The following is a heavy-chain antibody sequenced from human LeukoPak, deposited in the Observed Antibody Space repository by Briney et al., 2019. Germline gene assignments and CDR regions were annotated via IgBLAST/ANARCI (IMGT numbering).Heavy chain of an antibody. CDR1: GGSISSYN. V-gene: IGHV4-59*01. CDR3: ARAGGGATLLGAFDI. J-gene: IGHJ3*02. CDR2: IYYSGST. Sequence: PSQTLSLTCTVSGGSISSYNWSWIRQPPGKGLEWIGYIYYSGSTNYNPSLKSRVTISVDTSKNQFSLKLSSVTAADTAVYYCARAGGGATLLGAFDIWGQGTMVTVSS. D-gene: IGHD1-26*01.